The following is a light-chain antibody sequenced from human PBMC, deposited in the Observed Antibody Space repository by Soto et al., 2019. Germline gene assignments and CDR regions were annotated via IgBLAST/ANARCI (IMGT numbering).Light chain of an antibody. V-gene: IGKV1-27*01. CDR3: QKYNSARWT. CDR2: AAS. Sequence: IHMTQSPSSVAASVGDRITITFRSIQYIGGRFAWYQQKPGKVPKLLIYAASTLQSGVPSRFSGSGSGTDFTLTISSLQPEDVATYYCQKYNSARWTFGQGTKVDIK. J-gene: IGKJ1*01. CDR1: QYIGGR.